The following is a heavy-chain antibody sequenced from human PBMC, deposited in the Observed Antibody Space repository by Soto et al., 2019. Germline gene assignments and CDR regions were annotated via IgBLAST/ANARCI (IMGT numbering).Heavy chain of an antibody. D-gene: IGHD3-16*01. CDR1: GGTFSSYT. CDR2: IGAYNGNT. Sequence: GASVKVSCKASGGTFSSYTISWVRQAPGQGLEWMGWIGAYNGNTNYAQNFQGRVTMTTDTSTSTAYMELRSLRSGDTAVYYCVRGGTPIDYWGQGTLVTVSS. V-gene: IGHV1-18*01. J-gene: IGHJ4*02. CDR3: VRGGTPIDY.